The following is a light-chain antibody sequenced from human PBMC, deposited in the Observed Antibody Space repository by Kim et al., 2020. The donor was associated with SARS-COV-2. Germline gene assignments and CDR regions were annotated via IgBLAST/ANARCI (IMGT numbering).Light chain of an antibody. CDR1: SLRIYY. Sequence: ALGQTGRITCQGDSLRIYYASWYQQKPGQAPVLVIYGKNNRPSGIPDRFSGSSSGNTASLTITGAQAEDEADYYCNSRDSSGNHVLFGGGTQLTVL. V-gene: IGLV3-19*01. J-gene: IGLJ2*01. CDR2: GKN. CDR3: NSRDSSGNHVL.